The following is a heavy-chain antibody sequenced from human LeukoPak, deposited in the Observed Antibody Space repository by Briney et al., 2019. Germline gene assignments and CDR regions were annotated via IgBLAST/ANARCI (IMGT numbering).Heavy chain of an antibody. CDR3: ARDTGSQDSSSWYGAVDY. V-gene: IGHV3-30-3*01. CDR2: ISNDGTNK. CDR1: GFTFRSYA. J-gene: IGHJ4*02. D-gene: IGHD6-13*01. Sequence: EGSLRLSCAASGFTFRSYAMHWVRQAPGKGLEWVAVISNDGTNKYYADSVRGRFTISRDNSKNTLYLQMNSLRVEDTAVYYCARDTGSQDSSSWYGAVDYWGQGTLVTVSS.